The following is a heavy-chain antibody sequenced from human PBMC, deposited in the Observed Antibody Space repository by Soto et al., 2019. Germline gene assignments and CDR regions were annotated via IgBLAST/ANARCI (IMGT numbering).Heavy chain of an antibody. V-gene: IGHV2-5*02. D-gene: IGHD3-22*01. Sequence: SGPTLVNPTQTLTLTCTFSGFSLSTSGLGVGWIRQPPGKALEWLALIYWDDDKRYSPSLKSRLTITKDTSKNQVVLTMTNMDPVDTATYYCAHSISTMIVVFNNWFDPWGQGTLVTVSS. CDR1: GFSLSTSGLG. CDR2: IYWDDDK. J-gene: IGHJ5*02. CDR3: AHSISTMIVVFNNWFDP.